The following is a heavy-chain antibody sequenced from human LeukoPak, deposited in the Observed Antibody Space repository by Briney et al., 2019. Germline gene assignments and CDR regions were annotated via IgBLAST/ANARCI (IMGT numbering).Heavy chain of an antibody. D-gene: IGHD7-27*01. J-gene: IGHJ4*02. V-gene: IGHV1-24*01. CDR3: ATLAGDPNFDY. CDR1: GYTLTELS. CDR2: FDPEDGET. Sequence: ASVNVSFKFSGYTLTELSMHWARQAPGKGLDWMGGFDPEDGETIYAQKFQGRVTMTEDTSTDTAYMELSSLRSEDTAVYYCATLAGDPNFDYWGQGTLVTVSS.